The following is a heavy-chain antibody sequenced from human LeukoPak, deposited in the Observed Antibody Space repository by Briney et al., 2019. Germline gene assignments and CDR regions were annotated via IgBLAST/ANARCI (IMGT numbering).Heavy chain of an antibody. CDR1: GFTFSSYA. D-gene: IGHD5-12*01. J-gene: IGHJ4*02. CDR2: ISGSGGTT. V-gene: IGHV3-23*01. Sequence: GGSLRLSCAASGFTFSSYAMNWVRQAPGKGLEWVSAISGSGGTTYYADSVKGRFTISRENSKNTLFLQMNSLRAEDTAVYYCAKDREGLSSGYDLEYFDYWGQGTLVTVSS. CDR3: AKDREGLSSGYDLEYFDY.